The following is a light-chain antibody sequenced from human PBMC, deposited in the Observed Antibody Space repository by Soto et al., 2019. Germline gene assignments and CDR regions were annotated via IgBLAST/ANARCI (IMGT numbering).Light chain of an antibody. Sequence: QSVLTQPPSASGSPGQSVTISCTGTSTDVGGYNYISWYQHHPGKGPKLIIYEVSERPSGVPDRFSGSKSGNTASLTVSGLQAEDEADYYCSSYAGSNNRGVFGYGTKVT. V-gene: IGLV2-8*01. CDR1: STDVGGYNY. CDR3: SSYAGSNNRGV. J-gene: IGLJ1*01. CDR2: EVS.